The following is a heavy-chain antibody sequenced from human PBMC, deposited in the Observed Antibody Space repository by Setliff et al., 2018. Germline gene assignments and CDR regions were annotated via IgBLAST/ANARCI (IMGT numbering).Heavy chain of an antibody. D-gene: IGHD3-3*01. V-gene: IGHV3-33*08. CDR3: ARDPYYNFWSGYYGPNYYMDV. J-gene: IGHJ6*03. CDR1: GFTFSSYR. CDR2: IWDDGGNK. Sequence: PGGSLRLSCAASGFTFSSYRMHWVRQAPGKGLEWVAVIWDDGGNKYHADSVKGRFTISRDNSKNTLYLQMNSLRAEDTAVYYCARDPYYNFWSGYYGPNYYMDVWGKGTTVTVSS.